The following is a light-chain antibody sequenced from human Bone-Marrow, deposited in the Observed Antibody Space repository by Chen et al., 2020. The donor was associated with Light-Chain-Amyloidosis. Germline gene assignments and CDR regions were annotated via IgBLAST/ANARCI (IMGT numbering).Light chain of an antibody. J-gene: IGLJ1*01. CDR1: SSNIGINY. CDR3: EASDVGLSGNV. Sequence: QSVLTQPPSASGTPGQRVTISCSGASSNIGINYVYWYQHFPGAAPNHLIHRNNQRPSGVPSGCSASKSGTSAFLAGRVLRSEDEADYYGEASDVGLSGNVFGAATNVIVL. V-gene: IGLV1-47*01. CDR2: RNN.